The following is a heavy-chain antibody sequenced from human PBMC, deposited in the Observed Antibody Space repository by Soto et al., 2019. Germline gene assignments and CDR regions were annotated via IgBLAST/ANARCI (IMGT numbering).Heavy chain of an antibody. V-gene: IGHV3-21*01. CDR3: GAASGAY. J-gene: IGHJ4*02. Sequence: EVQLVESGGGLVKPGGSLRLSCAASGFTFSSYSMNWVRQAPGKGLEWVSSSSRSSSYIYYADSVKGRFTISRDNAKNSLFRQMNSLRAEDTAVYYCGAASGAYWGQGTLVTVSS. CDR2: SSRSSSYI. D-gene: IGHD2-15*01. CDR1: GFTFSSYS.